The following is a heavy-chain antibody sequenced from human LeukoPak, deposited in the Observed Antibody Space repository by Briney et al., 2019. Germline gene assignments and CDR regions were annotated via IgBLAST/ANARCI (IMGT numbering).Heavy chain of an antibody. CDR1: GFTFSSYG. Sequence: GGSLRLSCAASGFTFSSYGMHWVRQAPGKGLEWVAFMRYDGSNKYYADSVKGRFTISRDNSKNTLYLQMNSLRAEDTAVYYCAPAPYSSSSAWFDPWGQGTLVTVSS. J-gene: IGHJ5*02. V-gene: IGHV3-30*02. CDR2: MRYDGSNK. CDR3: APAPYSSSSAWFDP. D-gene: IGHD6-6*01.